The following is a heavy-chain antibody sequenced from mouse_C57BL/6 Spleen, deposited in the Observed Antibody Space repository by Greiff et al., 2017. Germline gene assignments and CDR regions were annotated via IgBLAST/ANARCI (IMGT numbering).Heavy chain of an antibody. J-gene: IGHJ1*03. CDR3: ARLFITTVVGHDV. CDR1: GFTFSDYG. V-gene: IGHV5-17*01. CDR2: ISSGSSTI. D-gene: IGHD1-1*01. Sequence: EVQGVESGGGLVKPGGSLKLSCAASGFTFSDYGMHWVRQAPEKGLEWVAYISSGSSTIYYADTVKGRFTISRDNAKNTLFLQMTSLRSEDTAMYYCARLFITTVVGHDVWGTGTTVTVSS.